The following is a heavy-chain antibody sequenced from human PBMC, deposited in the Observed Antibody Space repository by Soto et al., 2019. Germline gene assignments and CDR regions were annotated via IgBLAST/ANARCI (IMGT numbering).Heavy chain of an antibody. Sequence: QVQLVESGGGVVQPGRSLTVSCAASGFTFNTYTIHWVRQAPGKGLEWVAVISYGSTYKYYADSVKGRFTISRDDSKNTLSLQMNTLTVGDTAVYYCARARSSGWHYLDLWGQGTLVTVSS. D-gene: IGHD6-19*01. CDR1: GFTFNTYT. V-gene: IGHV3-30-3*01. J-gene: IGHJ4*02. CDR3: ARARSSGWHYLDL. CDR2: ISYGSTYK.